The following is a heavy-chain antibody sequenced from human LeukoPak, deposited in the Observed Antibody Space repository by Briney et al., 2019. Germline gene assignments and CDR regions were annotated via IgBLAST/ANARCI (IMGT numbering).Heavy chain of an antibody. CDR2: FDPEGGET. J-gene: IGHJ5*02. D-gene: IGHD6-19*01. V-gene: IGHV1-24*01. CDR3: ATDLSGYSSGWFDP. Sequence: ASVKVSCKVSGYTLTELSMHWVRQAPGKGLEWMGGFDPEGGETIYAQKFQGRVTMTEDTSTDTAYMELSSLRSEDTAVYYCATDLSGYSSGWFDPWGQGTLVTVSS. CDR1: GYTLTELS.